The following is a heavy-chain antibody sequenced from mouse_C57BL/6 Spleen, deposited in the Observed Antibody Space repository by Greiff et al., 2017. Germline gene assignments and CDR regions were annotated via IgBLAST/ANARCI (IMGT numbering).Heavy chain of an antibody. J-gene: IGHJ4*01. CDR2: ISDGGSYT. V-gene: IGHV5-4*03. CDR1: GFTFSSYA. D-gene: IGHD2-3*01. Sequence: EVMLVESGGGLVKPGGSLKLSCAASGFTFSSYAMSWVRQTPEKRLEWVATISDGGSYTNYPDNVKGRFTISRDNAKNNLYLQMSHLKSEDTAMYYCANDLGDYWGQGTSVTVSS. CDR3: ANDLGDY.